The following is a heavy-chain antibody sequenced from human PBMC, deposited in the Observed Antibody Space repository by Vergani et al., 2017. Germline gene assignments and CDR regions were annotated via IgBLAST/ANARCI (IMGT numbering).Heavy chain of an antibody. Sequence: QVQLQQWGAGLLKPSETLSLTCAVYGGSFSGYYWSWIRQPPGKGLEWIGEINHSGSTNYNPSLKSRVTISVDTSKNQFSLKLSSVTAAATAVYYCARSGYCSGGSCYSFDDWGQGTLVTVSS. CDR2: INHSGST. J-gene: IGHJ4*02. CDR3: ARSGYCSGGSCYSFDD. CDR1: GGSFSGYY. D-gene: IGHD2-15*01. V-gene: IGHV4-34*01.